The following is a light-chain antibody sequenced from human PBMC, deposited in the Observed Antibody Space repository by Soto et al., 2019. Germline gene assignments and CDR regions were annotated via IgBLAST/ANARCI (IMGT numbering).Light chain of an antibody. V-gene: IGLV1-44*01. J-gene: IGLJ1*01. CDR1: SSNIGSNT. Sequence: QSVLTQPPSASGTPGQRVTISCSGSSSNIGSNTVNWYQQLPRTAPKLPIYSNNQRPSGVPDRFSGSKSGTSASLAISGLQSEDEADYYCAAWDDSLNGYVFGTGTKVTVL. CDR3: AAWDDSLNGYV. CDR2: SNN.